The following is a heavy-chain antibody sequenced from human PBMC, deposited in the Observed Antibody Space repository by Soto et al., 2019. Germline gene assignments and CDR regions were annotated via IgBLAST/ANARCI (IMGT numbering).Heavy chain of an antibody. CDR3: ARGGQTSSWYFF. CDR2: IYHSGTT. D-gene: IGHD6-13*01. CDR1: GGSISPFF. V-gene: IGHV4-59*01. J-gene: IGHJ4*02. Sequence: QVQLQESGPGLVKPSETLSLTCTVSGGSISPFFWSWIRQPPGTGLEWIGDIYHSGTTNYNPSLKSRVTISVDTSKNQFSLKLTSVTAADTAVYYCARGGQTSSWYFFWGQGTLVTVSS.